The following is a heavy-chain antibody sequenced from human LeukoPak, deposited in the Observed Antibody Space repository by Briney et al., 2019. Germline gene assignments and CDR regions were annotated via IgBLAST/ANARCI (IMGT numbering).Heavy chain of an antibody. Sequence: KSSETLSLTCAVYGGSFSGYYWSWIRQPPGKGLEWIGEINHSGSTNYNPSLKSRVTISVDTSKYQFSLKLSSVTAADTAVYYCARSGRNSLRYWGQGTLVTVSS. CDR3: ARSGRNSLRY. J-gene: IGHJ4*02. V-gene: IGHV4-34*01. CDR1: GGSFSGYY. CDR2: INHSGST. D-gene: IGHD4-23*01.